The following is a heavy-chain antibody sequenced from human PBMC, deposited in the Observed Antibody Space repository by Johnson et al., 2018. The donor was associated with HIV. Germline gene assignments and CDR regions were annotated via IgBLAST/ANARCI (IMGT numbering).Heavy chain of an antibody. Sequence: MQLVESGGGVVRPWGSLRLSCAASGFTFDDYGMSWVRQAPGKGLEWVSYISRSGSTIYYADSVKGRFTISRDNAKNSLYLQMNSLRAEETAVYYCARDHSSSWYRGFGGAFDIWGQGTMVTVSP. D-gene: IGHD6-13*01. CDR3: ARDHSSSWYRGFGGAFDI. CDR2: ISRSGSTI. CDR1: GFTFDDYG. V-gene: IGHV3-48*04. J-gene: IGHJ3*02.